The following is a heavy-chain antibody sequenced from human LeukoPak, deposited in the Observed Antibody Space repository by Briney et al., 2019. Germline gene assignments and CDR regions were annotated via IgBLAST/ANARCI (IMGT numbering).Heavy chain of an antibody. V-gene: IGHV4-30-2*01. J-gene: IGHJ4*02. D-gene: IGHD4-17*01. CDR3: ARDRYGDHTYFDY. Sequence: PSETLSLTCAVSGGSISSGGYSWSWIRQPPGKGLEWIGYIYHSGSTYYNPSLKSRVTISVDGSKNQFSLKLSSVTAADTAVYYCARDRYGDHTYFDYWGQGTLVTVSS. CDR1: GGSISSGGYS. CDR2: IYHSGST.